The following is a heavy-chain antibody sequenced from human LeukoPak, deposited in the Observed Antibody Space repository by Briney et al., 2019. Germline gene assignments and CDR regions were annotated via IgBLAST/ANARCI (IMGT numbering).Heavy chain of an antibody. Sequence: GGSLRLSCAASGFTFSSYWMHWVRQAPGKGLVWVSRINSDGSTTSYADSVKGRFSNSRFNAKETLYLQMNSLRVEDTAVYYCARGTDDIDIWGQGTLVTVSS. D-gene: IGHD3-9*01. CDR1: GFTFSSYW. CDR2: INSDGSTT. CDR3: ARGTDDIDI. J-gene: IGHJ3*02. V-gene: IGHV3-74*01.